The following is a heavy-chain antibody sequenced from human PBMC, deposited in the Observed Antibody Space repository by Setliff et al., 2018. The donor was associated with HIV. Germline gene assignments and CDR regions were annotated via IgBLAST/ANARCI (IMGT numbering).Heavy chain of an antibody. CDR3: VGGRHKDGDYWHFDL. Sequence: KTSETLSLTCNVSGASISSGGSYWNWIRQSPGKGLEWIGYISSSGTTYYQSSLRSRVSISVATSENSFSLKMVSLTPADTAIYYCVGGRHKDGDYWHFDLWGRGTLVTVSS. CDR1: GASISSGGSY. D-gene: IGHD4-17*01. CDR2: ISSSGTT. V-gene: IGHV4-30-4*01. J-gene: IGHJ2*01.